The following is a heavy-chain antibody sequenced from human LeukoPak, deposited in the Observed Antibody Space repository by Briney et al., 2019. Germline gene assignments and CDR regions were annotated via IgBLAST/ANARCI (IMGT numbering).Heavy chain of an antibody. CDR1: GFRFTDYS. D-gene: IGHD2-2*01. CDR2: LGRSGEYN. CDR3: VKDRPCETCMPMDA. V-gene: IGHV3-23*01. Sequence: PGGSLRLSCAASGFRFTDYSMSWVRQAPGKGLEWVAGLGRSGEYNYYADSVKGRFTISRDNSKDTVSLQMNSLRAEDSAIYFCVKDRPCETCMPMDAWGQGTTVTVSS. J-gene: IGHJ6*02.